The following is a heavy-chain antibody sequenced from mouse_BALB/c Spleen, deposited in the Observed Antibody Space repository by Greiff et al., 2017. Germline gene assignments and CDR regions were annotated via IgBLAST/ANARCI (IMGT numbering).Heavy chain of an antibody. CDR3: ARHWNYDAMDY. CDR1: GFTFSSYG. V-gene: IGHV5-6*02. J-gene: IGHJ4*01. Sequence: EVKLEESGGDLVKPGGSLKLSCAASGFTFSSYGMSWVRQTPDKRLEWVATISSGGSYTYYPDSVKGRFTISRDDAKNTLYLQMSSLKSEDTAMYYCARHWNYDAMDYWGQGTSVTVSS. CDR2: ISSGGSYT.